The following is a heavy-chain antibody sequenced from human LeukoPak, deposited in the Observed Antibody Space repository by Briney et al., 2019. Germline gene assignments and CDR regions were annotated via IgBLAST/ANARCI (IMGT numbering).Heavy chain of an antibody. Sequence: GGSLRLSCAASGFTFSSYDMHWVRQAPGKGLEWVAVISNDGSNKDYADSVKGRFTISRDNSKNTLYVQMNSLGAEDTAVYYCVLGHYGGLFDNWGQGTLVSVSS. D-gene: IGHD4-23*01. CDR1: GFTFSSYD. J-gene: IGHJ4*02. V-gene: IGHV3-30-3*01. CDR3: VLGHYGGLFDN. CDR2: ISNDGSNK.